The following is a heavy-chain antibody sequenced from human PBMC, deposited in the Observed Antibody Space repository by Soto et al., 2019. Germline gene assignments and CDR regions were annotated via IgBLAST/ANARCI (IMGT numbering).Heavy chain of an antibody. D-gene: IGHD3-3*01. CDR1: GGSFSGYY. CDR2: INHSGST. CDR3: AREGYYDFWSGYSNWFDP. V-gene: IGHV4-34*01. Sequence: PSETLSLTCAVYGGSFSGYYRSWIRQPPGKGLEWIGEINHSGSTNYNPSLKSRVTISVDTSKNQFSLKLSSVTAADTAVYYCAREGYYDFWSGYSNWFDPWGQGTLVTVSS. J-gene: IGHJ5*02.